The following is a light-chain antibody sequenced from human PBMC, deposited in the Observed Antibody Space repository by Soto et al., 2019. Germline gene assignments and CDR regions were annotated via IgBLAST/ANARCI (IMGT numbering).Light chain of an antibody. V-gene: IGKV1-13*02. CDR1: QGISSA. J-gene: IGKJ5*01. CDR3: TQFSSYPPLT. CDR2: DAS. Sequence: AIQLTQSPSSLSASVGDRVTITCRASQGISSALAWYQQKPGKAPKLLIYDASSLESGVPSSCSCSGSGTDLTLTISRLQPKDLASYYSTQFSSYPPLTFGQGTRLEIK.